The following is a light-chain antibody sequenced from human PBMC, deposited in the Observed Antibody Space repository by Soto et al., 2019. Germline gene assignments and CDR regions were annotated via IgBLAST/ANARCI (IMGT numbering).Light chain of an antibody. J-gene: IGKJ1*01. CDR3: QQYNSYST. V-gene: IGKV1-5*01. CDR2: DAS. Sequence: DIQVTQSPSSLSASVGDRVTITCRASQNIKNYVNWYQRKPGTAPRLLIYDASSLESGVPSRFSGSGSGTEFTLTISSLQPDDFATYYCQQYNSYSTFGQGTRWIS. CDR1: QNIKNY.